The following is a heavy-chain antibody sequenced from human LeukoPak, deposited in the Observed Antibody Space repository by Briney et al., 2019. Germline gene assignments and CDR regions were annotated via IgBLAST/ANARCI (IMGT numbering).Heavy chain of an antibody. V-gene: IGHV3-21*04. J-gene: IGHJ6*02. D-gene: IGHD2/OR15-2a*01. CDR3: VRDVSRRIGMDV. Sequence: GGSLRLSCLASGFSFNSYTMNWVREAPGKGLEWVSTISPVSSYTWYAESVKGRFTISKDNPKNSLYLQMDSLRAEDTAVYYCVRDVSRRIGMDVWGQGTTVTVSS. CDR1: GFSFNSYT. CDR2: ISPVSSYT.